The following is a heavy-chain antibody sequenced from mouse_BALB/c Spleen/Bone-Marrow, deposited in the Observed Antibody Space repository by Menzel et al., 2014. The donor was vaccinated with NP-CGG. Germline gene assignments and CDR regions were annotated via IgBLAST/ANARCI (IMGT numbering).Heavy chain of an antibody. Sequence: QVQLKQSGPGLVQPSQSLSITCTISGFSLTSYGVHWVRQSPGKGLEWLGVIWGGGSTDYNAAFISRLSISKDNSKSQVFFKMNSLQANDTAIYYCARYYYGSSFDYWGQGTTLTVSS. D-gene: IGHD1-1*01. CDR3: ARYYYGSSFDY. J-gene: IGHJ2*01. V-gene: IGHV2-2*02. CDR1: GFSLTSYG. CDR2: IWGGGST.